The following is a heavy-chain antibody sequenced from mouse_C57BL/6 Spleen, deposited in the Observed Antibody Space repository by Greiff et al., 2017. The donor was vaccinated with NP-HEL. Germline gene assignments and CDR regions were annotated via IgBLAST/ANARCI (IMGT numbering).Heavy chain of an antibody. Sequence: QLQQSGAELVRPGASVTLSCKASGYTFTDYEMHWVKQTPVHGLEWIGAIDPETGGTAYNQKFKGKAILTADKSSSTAYMELRSLTSEDSAVYYCTRWGEYDDWYFDVWGTGTTVTVAS. CDR2: IDPETGGT. V-gene: IGHV1-15*01. CDR1: GYTFTDYE. CDR3: TRWGEYDDWYFDV. J-gene: IGHJ1*03. D-gene: IGHD2-14*01.